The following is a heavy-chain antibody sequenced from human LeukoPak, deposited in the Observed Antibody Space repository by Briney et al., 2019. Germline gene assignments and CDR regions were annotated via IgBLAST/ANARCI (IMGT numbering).Heavy chain of an antibody. CDR2: IHRSGSP. Sequence: SETLSLTCTVSLDSTTSNFWSWVRRPPGKGLEWIGEIHRSGSPNYNPSLQSRVTISIDRSRNQIALELSSVTAADTAVYYCAREILGGFNPGAYWGQGTLVTVSS. V-gene: IGHV4-4*02. CDR1: LDSTTSNF. CDR3: AREILGGFNPGAY. J-gene: IGHJ4*02. D-gene: IGHD1-14*01.